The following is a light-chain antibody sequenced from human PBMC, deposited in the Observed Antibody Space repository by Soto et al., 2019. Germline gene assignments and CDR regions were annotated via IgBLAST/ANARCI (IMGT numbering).Light chain of an antibody. CDR2: AAS. Sequence: EIVLTQSPGTLSLSLGERATLSCRAIQSVSSAYLAWYQQKPGQAPRLLIYAASSRATGIPDRFSGSGSGTDFTLTISRLEPEDFAVYYCQQYDSSPKWTFGQGTKVDIK. CDR1: QSVSSAY. J-gene: IGKJ1*01. CDR3: QQYDSSPKWT. V-gene: IGKV3-20*01.